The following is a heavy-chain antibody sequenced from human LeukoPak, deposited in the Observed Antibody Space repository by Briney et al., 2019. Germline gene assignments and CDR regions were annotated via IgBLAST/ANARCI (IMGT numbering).Heavy chain of an antibody. CDR3: ARAYSSGWFYFDY. V-gene: IGHV3-11*01. CDR1: GFTFSDYY. Sequence: GGSLRLSCAASGFTFSDYYMSWIRQAPGKGLEWVSYISSSGSTIYDADSVKGRFTISRDNAKNSLYLQMNSLRAEDTAVYYCARAYSSGWFYFDYWGQGTLVTVPS. CDR2: ISSSGSTI. D-gene: IGHD6-19*01. J-gene: IGHJ4*02.